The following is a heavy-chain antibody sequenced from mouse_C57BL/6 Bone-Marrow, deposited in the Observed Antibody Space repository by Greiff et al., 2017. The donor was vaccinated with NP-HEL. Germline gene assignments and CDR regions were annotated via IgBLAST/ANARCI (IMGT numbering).Heavy chain of an antibody. CDR2: IYPRSGNT. D-gene: IGHD2-4*01. CDR1: GYTFTSYG. V-gene: IGHV1-81*01. J-gene: IGHJ3*01. Sequence: VKLQQSGAELARPGASVKLSCKASGYTFTSYGISWVKQRTGQGLEWIGEIYPRSGNTYYNEKFKGKATLTADKSSSTAYMELRSLTSEDSAVYFCARKNDYSWFAYWGQGTLVTVSA. CDR3: ARKNDYSWFAY.